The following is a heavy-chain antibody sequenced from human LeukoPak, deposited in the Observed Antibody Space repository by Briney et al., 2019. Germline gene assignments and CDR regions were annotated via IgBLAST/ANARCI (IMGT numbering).Heavy chain of an antibody. V-gene: IGHV4-39*01. CDR2: IYYSGST. Sequence: SETLSLTCTVSGGSISSSSYYWRWIRQPPGKGLEWIGSIYYSGSTYYDPSLKSRVTISVDTSKNQFSLKLSSVTAADTAVYYCASLWPHYYYYYFMDVWGKGTTVTVSS. CDR3: ASLWPHYYYYYFMDV. D-gene: IGHD3-10*01. CDR1: GGSISSSSYY. J-gene: IGHJ6*03.